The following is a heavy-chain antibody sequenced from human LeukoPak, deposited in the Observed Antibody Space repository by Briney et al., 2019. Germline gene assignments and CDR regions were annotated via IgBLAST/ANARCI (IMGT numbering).Heavy chain of an antibody. CDR3: ARAKPKNMVRGLIMRRESRYYFDY. V-gene: IGHV3-53*01. CDR1: GFTVSSNY. J-gene: IGHJ4*02. Sequence: GGSLRLSCAASGFTVSSNYMSWVRQAPGKGLEWVSVIHSGGSTYYADSVKGRFTISRDNSKNTLYLQMNSLRAEDTAVYYCARAKPKNMVRGLIMRRESRYYFDYWGQGTLVTVSS. D-gene: IGHD3-10*01. CDR2: IHSGGST.